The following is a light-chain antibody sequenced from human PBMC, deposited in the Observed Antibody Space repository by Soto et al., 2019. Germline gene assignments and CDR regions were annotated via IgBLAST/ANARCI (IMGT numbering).Light chain of an antibody. V-gene: IGKV3-15*01. CDR1: QSVGSS. J-gene: IGKJ1*01. CDR3: QQYHLWPNP. Sequence: EIVMTQSPAPLSVSPGERATLSCRASQSVGSSLAWYQQKPGQAPRLLIFGASTRATGIPARFSGSGSETEFTLTITSLQSEDFAVYYCQQYHLWPNPFGHGTKVEIK. CDR2: GAS.